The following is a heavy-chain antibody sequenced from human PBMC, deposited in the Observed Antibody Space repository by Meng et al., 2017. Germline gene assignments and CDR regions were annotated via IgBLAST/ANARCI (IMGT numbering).Heavy chain of an antibody. D-gene: IGHD3-22*01. CDR3: ARNRYDRSTHVFDP. Sequence: QVQLQQWGAGLLKPSETLSLTCTVYGGSFSGHYWSWIRQAPGEGREWIGEVSDGGYNKYNPALKSRVTVSGDTSKNEVSLKLISVPAADTAVYYCARNRYDRSTHVFDPWGQGTLVTVSS. CDR1: GGSFSGHY. V-gene: IGHV4-34*01. CDR2: VSDGGYN. J-gene: IGHJ5*02.